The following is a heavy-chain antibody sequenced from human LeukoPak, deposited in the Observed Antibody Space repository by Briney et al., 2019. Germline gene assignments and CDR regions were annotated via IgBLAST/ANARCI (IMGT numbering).Heavy chain of an antibody. CDR3: ARLTSAVTPFVY. CDR1: GFTISGYW. Sequence: PGGSLRLSCAASGFTISGYWMSWVRQAPGKGLEWVANIKPDGSEKHYVDSVKGRFTISRDNAENSLYLQMNSLRAEDTAVYYCARLTSAVTPFVYWGQGTLVTVSS. J-gene: IGHJ4*02. D-gene: IGHD5-18*01. CDR2: IKPDGSEK. V-gene: IGHV3-7*01.